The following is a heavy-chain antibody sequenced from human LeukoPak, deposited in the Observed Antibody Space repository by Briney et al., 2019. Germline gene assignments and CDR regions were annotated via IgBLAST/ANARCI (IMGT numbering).Heavy chain of an antibody. CDR2: IGSSGGGI. J-gene: IGHJ4*02. Sequence: GGSLRLSCAASGFTFSTYTMYWVRHPPGKGLEWVSIIGSSGGGIHYADSVKGRFTISRDNSKNALYLQMNSLRVEDTAVYYCARSQNYYGSGDYWSQGTLVTVSS. V-gene: IGHV3-23*01. D-gene: IGHD3-10*01. CDR3: ARSQNYYGSGDY. CDR1: GFTFSTYT.